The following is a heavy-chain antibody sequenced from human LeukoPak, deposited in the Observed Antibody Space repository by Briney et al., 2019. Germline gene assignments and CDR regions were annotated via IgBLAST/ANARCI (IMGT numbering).Heavy chain of an antibody. V-gene: IGHV3-11*01. D-gene: IGHD3-9*01. CDR3: AKVGDYDILTGYYLSGDFDI. J-gene: IGHJ3*02. CDR2: ISSSGSTI. CDR1: GFTFSNYY. Sequence: PGGSLRLSCAASGFTFSNYYMSWIRQAPGKGLEWVSYISSSGSTIYYADSVKGRFTISRDNAKNSLYLQMNSLRAEDTAVYYCAKVGDYDILTGYYLSGDFDIWGQGTMVTVSS.